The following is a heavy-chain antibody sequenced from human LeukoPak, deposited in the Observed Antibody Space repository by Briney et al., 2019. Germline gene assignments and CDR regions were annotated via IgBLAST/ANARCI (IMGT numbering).Heavy chain of an antibody. CDR1: GGSISSSSYY. CDR3: ASSDYVWGSYRLPCDY. Sequence: SETLSLTCTVSGGSISSSSYYWGWIRQPPGKGLEWIGSIYYSGSTYYSPSLKSRVTISVDTSKNQFSLKLSSVTAADTAVYYCASSDYVWGSYRLPCDYWGQGTLVTASS. CDR2: IYYSGST. J-gene: IGHJ4*02. D-gene: IGHD3-16*02. V-gene: IGHV4-39*07.